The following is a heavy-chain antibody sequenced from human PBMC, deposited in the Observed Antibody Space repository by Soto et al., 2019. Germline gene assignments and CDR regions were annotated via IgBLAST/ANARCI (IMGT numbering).Heavy chain of an antibody. CDR1: GFTFSDYW. CDR2: ISPHGSEE. CDR3: TRDLNHDTGP. J-gene: IGHJ5*02. Sequence: EVQLVESGGGLVQPGGSLRLSCAASGFTFSDYWMTWVRQAPGKGLEGVANISPHGSEEYYVDSVKGRFTISRDNAKNSVFLQMNSLRGEDTALYYCTRDLNHDTGPWGQGTQVTDSS. D-gene: IGHD2-8*02. V-gene: IGHV3-7*04.